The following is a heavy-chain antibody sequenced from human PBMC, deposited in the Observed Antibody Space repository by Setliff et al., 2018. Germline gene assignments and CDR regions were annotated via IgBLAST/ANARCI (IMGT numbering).Heavy chain of an antibody. CDR3: ARDRSTVIRGVTSFFYYYMDV. D-gene: IGHD3-10*01. J-gene: IGHJ6*03. CDR1: GDSMTGNH. V-gene: IGHV4-59*01. Sequence: SETLSLTCTVSGDSMTGNHWSWIRQSPGKGLEWIGYITHSGSTKYNPSLKSRVAITIVASKKQFSLELSSVTAADTAVYYCARDRSTVIRGVTSFFYYYMDVWGGGTTVTVSS. CDR2: ITHSGST.